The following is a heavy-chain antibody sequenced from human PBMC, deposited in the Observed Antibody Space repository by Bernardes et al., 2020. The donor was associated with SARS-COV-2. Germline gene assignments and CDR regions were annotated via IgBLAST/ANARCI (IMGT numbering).Heavy chain of an antibody. Sequence: GGSLRLSCAASGFTFSSHSMNWVRQAPGKGLEWVSYIYGSGKTKYYADSVKGRFTISRDNAKNSLYLQMNSLRDEDTAVYYCASDTYYAFDIWGQGTMVTVSS. D-gene: IGHD3-10*01. CDR2: IYGSGKTK. CDR3: ASDTYYAFDI. CDR1: GFTFSSHS. J-gene: IGHJ3*02. V-gene: IGHV3-48*02.